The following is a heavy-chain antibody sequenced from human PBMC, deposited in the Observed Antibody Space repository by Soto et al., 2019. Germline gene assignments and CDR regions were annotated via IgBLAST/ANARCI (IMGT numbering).Heavy chain of an antibody. Sequence: QVHLVQSGAEVKEPGASVKVSCKVSGYLLSELSIHWVRQAPGDGLEWMGGFNPEKGATIYAQKFHGIFIMTEDTSTDTAYMEMSDLRSEDTAVYYCATLSLRYYDTSDRAFDIWGQGTRVNVSS. CDR1: GYLLSELS. CDR3: ATLSLRYYDTSDRAFDI. CDR2: FNPEKGAT. V-gene: IGHV1-24*01. D-gene: IGHD3-22*01. J-gene: IGHJ3*02.